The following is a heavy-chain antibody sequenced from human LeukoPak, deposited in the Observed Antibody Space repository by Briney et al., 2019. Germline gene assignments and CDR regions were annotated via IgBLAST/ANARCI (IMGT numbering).Heavy chain of an antibody. V-gene: IGHV4-39*07. Sequence: PSETLSLTCTVSGGSISSSSYYWDWIRQPPGKGLEWIGSIYYSGTTYYNPSLKSRVTISVDTSKNQFSLKLSSVTAADTAVYYCAREAEPYYYYGMDVWGQGTTVTVSS. CDR1: GGSISSSSYY. J-gene: IGHJ6*02. CDR3: AREAEPYYYYGMDV. D-gene: IGHD1-14*01. CDR2: IYYSGTT.